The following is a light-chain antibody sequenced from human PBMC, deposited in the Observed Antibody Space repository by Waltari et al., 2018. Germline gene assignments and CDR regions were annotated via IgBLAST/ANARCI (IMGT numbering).Light chain of an antibody. CDR2: LGS. CDR3: MQALQTPYT. Sequence: DIVMTQSPLSLPVTPGAPASISCRSSHSLLHSNGYNYLDWYLQKPGQSPQLLIYLGSNRASGVPDRFSGSGSGTDFTLKISRVEAEDVGVYYCMQALQTPYTFGQGTKLEIK. J-gene: IGKJ2*01. CDR1: HSLLHSNGYNY. V-gene: IGKV2-28*01.